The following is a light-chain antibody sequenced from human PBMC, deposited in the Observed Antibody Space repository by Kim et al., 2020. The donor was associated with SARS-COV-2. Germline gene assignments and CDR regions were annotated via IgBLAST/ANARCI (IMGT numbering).Light chain of an antibody. J-gene: IGKJ4*01. CDR3: VQALSSPLT. CDR2: DAS. CDR1: QDIRRW. Sequence: DIQMTQSPSSVSASVGDRVIITCRASQDIRRWLAWYQQKAGKAPNLLIHDASSLQSGVPSRFSGSGSGTDFTLTISSLQPEDFATYYCVQALSSPLTFGGGTKVDIK. V-gene: IGKV1-12*01.